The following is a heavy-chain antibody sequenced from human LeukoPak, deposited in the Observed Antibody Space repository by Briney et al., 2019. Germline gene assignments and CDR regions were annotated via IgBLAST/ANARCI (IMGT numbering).Heavy chain of an antibody. Sequence: SGTLSLTCAVSGGSIISSNWWSWVRQPPGKGLEWIGEINLGGGTNYNPSLKSRVTISVDTSKNQFSLKLSSVTAADTAVYYCAREPYYDFWSGYYSDYYGMDVWGQGTTVTVSS. V-gene: IGHV4-4*02. CDR3: AREPYYDFWSGYYSDYYGMDV. J-gene: IGHJ6*02. CDR1: GGSIISSNW. D-gene: IGHD3-3*01. CDR2: INLGGGT.